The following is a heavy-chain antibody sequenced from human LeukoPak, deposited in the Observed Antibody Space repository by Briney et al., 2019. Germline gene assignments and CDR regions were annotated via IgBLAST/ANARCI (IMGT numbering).Heavy chain of an antibody. D-gene: IGHD3-10*01. CDR2: INHNSGGT. CDR3: ARVPDDYYGSGSYNY. V-gene: IGHV1-2*02. J-gene: IGHJ4*02. CDR1: GYTFTGYY. Sequence: ASVKVSCKASGYTFTGYYMHWVRQAPGQGLEWMGWINHNSGGTNYAQKFQGRVTMTRDTSISTAYMELSRLRSDDTAVYYCARVPDDYYGSGSYNYWGQGTLVTVSS.